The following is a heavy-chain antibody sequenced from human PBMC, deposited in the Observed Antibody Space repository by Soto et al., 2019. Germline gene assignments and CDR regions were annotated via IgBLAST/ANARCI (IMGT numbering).Heavy chain of an antibody. CDR3: AKDRESDSSSWYGMVFYGMDV. D-gene: IGHD6-13*01. J-gene: IGHJ6*02. V-gene: IGHV3-23*01. CDR2: ISGSGGST. CDR1: GFTFSSYA. Sequence: GGSLRLSCAASGFTFSSYAMSWVRQAPGKGLEWVSAISGSGGSTYYADSVKGRFTISRDNSKNTLYLQMNSLRAEDTAVYYCAKDRESDSSSWYGMVFYGMDVWGQGTTVTVSS.